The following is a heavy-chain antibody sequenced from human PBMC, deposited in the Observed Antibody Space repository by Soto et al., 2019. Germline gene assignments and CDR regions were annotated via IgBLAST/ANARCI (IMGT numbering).Heavy chain of an antibody. D-gene: IGHD6-13*01. Sequence: QITLKESGPTLVKPTQTLTLTCTFSGFSLSTSGVGVGWIRQPPGKALEWLAIIYWDDDKRYRPSLKSRLTIIKATPKTQVVLTMTNMDPVDTATYYCALPLDSATSSSWAYDAFDIWGRGTMVTVSS. V-gene: IGHV2-5*02. J-gene: IGHJ3*02. CDR3: ALPLDSATSSSWAYDAFDI. CDR1: GFSLSTSGVG. CDR2: IYWDDDK.